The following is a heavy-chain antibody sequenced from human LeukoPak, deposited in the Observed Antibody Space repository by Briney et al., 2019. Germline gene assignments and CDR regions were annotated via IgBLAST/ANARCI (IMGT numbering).Heavy chain of an antibody. Sequence: GGSLKLSCAASGFTFSGPAMHWVRQASGKGLKWVGQIRSKANNYATTYGASVKGRFTISRDDSKNMAYLQMNSLKTEDTAVYYCTRWGSENAFDMWGQGTMVTVSS. V-gene: IGHV3-73*01. J-gene: IGHJ3*02. CDR1: GFTFSGPA. D-gene: IGHD3-16*01. CDR2: IRSKANNYAT. CDR3: TRWGSENAFDM.